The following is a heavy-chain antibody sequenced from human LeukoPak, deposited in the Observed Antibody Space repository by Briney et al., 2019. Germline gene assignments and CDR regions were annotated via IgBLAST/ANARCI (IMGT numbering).Heavy chain of an antibody. CDR3: AKKRGDYYDSSGYYDDY. CDR1: GFTFSSYA. D-gene: IGHD3-22*01. CDR2: ISGTGGST. V-gene: IGHV3-23*01. J-gene: IGHJ4*02. Sequence: GGSLRLSCAASGFTFSSYAMSWVRQAPGKGLEWVSAISGTGGSTYYADSVKGRFTISRDNSKNTLYLQMNSLRAEDTAVYYCAKKRGDYYDSSGYYDDYWGQGTLVTVSS.